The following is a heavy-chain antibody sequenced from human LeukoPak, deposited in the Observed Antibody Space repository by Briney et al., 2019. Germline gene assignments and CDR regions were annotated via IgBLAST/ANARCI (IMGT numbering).Heavy chain of an antibody. Sequence: PGGSLRLSCAASGNYWMHWVRQAPGTGLVWVSHINSDGSWTSYADSVKGRFTISKDNAKNTVYLQMKNLRAEDTAVYYCVSFYETYWGRGTLVTVSS. CDR3: VSFYETY. J-gene: IGHJ4*02. CDR1: GNYW. D-gene: IGHD2/OR15-2a*01. CDR2: INSDGSWT. V-gene: IGHV3-74*01.